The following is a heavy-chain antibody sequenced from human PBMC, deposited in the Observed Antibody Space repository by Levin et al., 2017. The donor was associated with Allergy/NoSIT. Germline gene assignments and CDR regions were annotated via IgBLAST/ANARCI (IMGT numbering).Heavy chain of an antibody. CDR2: INPSGDST. Sequence: ASVKVSCRASGFTFTSYYMHWVRQAPGQGLEWMGIINPSGDSTSYAQRFQGRVTMTRDTSTSTVYLELSSLRSEDTAMYYCARDNSLAAGGRTGWWFDPWGQGTLVTVSS. CDR3: ARDNSLAAGGRTGWWFDP. V-gene: IGHV1-46*01. J-gene: IGHJ5*02. D-gene: IGHD6-19*01. CDR1: GFTFTSYY.